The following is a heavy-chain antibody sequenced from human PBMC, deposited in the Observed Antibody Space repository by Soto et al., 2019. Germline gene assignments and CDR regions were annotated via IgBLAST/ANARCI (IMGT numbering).Heavy chain of an antibody. CDR3: AKDESDYYYDSNGCFDY. V-gene: IGHV3-23*01. CDR2: ISSSAGNT. D-gene: IGHD3-22*01. CDR1: GFTFRNYA. Sequence: EVQLLESGGGLVQPGGSLRLSCVVSGFTFRNYAMSWVRQAPGKGLEWVSAISSSAGNTYYSDSVKGRFTISIDNSKNPLYLQMNSLRVDDTAVYYCAKDESDYYYDSNGCFDYWGQGTLVTVSS. J-gene: IGHJ4*02.